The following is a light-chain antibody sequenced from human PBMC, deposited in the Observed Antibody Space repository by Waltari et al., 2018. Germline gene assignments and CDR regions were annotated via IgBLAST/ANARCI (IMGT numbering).Light chain of an antibody. CDR3: CSFASSRTWV. V-gene: IGLV2-23*01. J-gene: IGLJ3*02. CDR1: TSAVGNYNL. CDR2: ENS. Sequence: QSALTQPASVSGSPGQSITISCPGTTSAVGNYNLVSWYQQVPGTAPKLMIYENSRRPSDISHRFSGSKSGNTASLTISGLQAEDEADYYCCSFASSRTWVFGGGTKLTVL.